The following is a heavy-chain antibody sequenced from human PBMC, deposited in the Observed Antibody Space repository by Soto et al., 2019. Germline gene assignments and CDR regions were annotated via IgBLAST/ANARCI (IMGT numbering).Heavy chain of an antibody. D-gene: IGHD4-17*01. CDR2: ISASKGNT. V-gene: IGHV1-18*04. CDR1: GYTFNNYS. Sequence: QGQLVQPGAEWKKPGASVEVSCKASGYTFNNYSSSWVRQAPGQGLEWMGGISASKGNTDFAQKLQGRVTTAIDTTTRTAYMELRSLSSDDTAGSYCTRGHGDFAGDFDSWGQGPRVTVSS. J-gene: IGHJ4*02. CDR3: TRGHGDFAGDFDS.